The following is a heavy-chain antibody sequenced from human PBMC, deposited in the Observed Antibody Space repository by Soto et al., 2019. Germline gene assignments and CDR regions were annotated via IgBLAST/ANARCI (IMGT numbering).Heavy chain of an antibody. CDR2: INPNSGGT. D-gene: IGHD3-16*01. J-gene: IGHJ4*02. Sequence: ASVKVSCKASGYTFTGYYMHWVRQAPGQGFEWMGWINPNSGGTNYAQKFQGRVTMTRDTSISTAYMELSRLRSDDTAVYYCARVMTPKDCFDYWGQGTLVTVSS. V-gene: IGHV1-2*02. CDR1: GYTFTGYY. CDR3: ARVMTPKDCFDY.